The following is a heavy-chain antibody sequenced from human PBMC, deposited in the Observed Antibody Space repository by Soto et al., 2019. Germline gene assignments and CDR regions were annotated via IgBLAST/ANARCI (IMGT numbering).Heavy chain of an antibody. V-gene: IGHV4-59*01. D-gene: IGHD3-22*01. Sequence: SETLSLTCTVSGGSISSYYWSWIRQHPGKGLEWIGYIYHSGSTNYNPSLKSRVTISVDMSKNQFSLKLSSVTAADTAEYFCARSYYYDSSAFYHFDSWGQGALVTVS. CDR1: GGSISSYY. J-gene: IGHJ4*02. CDR2: IYHSGST. CDR3: ARSYYYDSSAFYHFDS.